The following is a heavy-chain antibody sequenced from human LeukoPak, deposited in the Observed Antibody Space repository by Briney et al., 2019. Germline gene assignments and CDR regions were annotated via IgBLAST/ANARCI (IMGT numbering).Heavy chain of an antibody. D-gene: IGHD3-3*01. Sequence: PSETLSLTCTVSGGSISGYYWSWIRQPPGKGLEWIGYIYYSGSTNYNPSLKSRVTISVDTSKNQFSLKLSSVTAADTAVYYCARAARGYDFWSGSDWFDPWGQGTLVTVSS. V-gene: IGHV4-59*01. CDR1: GGSISGYY. J-gene: IGHJ5*02. CDR2: IYYSGST. CDR3: ARAARGYDFWSGSDWFDP.